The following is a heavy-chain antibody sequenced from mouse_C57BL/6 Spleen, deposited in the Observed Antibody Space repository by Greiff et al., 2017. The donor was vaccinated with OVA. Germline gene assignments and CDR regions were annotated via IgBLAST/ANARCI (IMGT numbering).Heavy chain of an antibody. CDR1: GYAFSSYW. V-gene: IGHV1-82*01. CDR3: AHDGYYYFDY. CDR2: IYPGDGDT. D-gene: IGHD2-3*01. J-gene: IGHJ2*01. Sequence: VQLQQSGPELVKPGASVKISCKASGYAFSSYWMNWVKQRPGQGLEWIGRIYPGDGDTNYNGKFKGKATMTADKASSTAYMQLSSLTSEDSAVYFCAHDGYYYFDYWGQGTTLTVSS.